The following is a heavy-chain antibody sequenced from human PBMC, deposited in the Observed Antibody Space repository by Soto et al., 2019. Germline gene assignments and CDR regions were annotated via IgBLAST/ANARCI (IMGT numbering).Heavy chain of an antibody. Sequence: GASVKVSCKAAGYTFTNYHIHWVRQAPEDGLEWMGRINPSGGTTIYAQKFHGRVTMTRDTSTSTVYMELSSLRSEDTAVYYCAREVLIDLNYFDYWGQGALVTVS. V-gene: IGHV1-46*01. CDR3: AREVLIDLNYFDY. CDR2: INPSGGTT. J-gene: IGHJ4*02. CDR1: GYTFTNYH. D-gene: IGHD2-21*01.